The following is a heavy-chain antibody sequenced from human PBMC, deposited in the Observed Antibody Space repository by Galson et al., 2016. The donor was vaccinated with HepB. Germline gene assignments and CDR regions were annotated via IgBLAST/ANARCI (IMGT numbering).Heavy chain of an antibody. CDR2: LIPMFRRA. CDR3: AGGAAAGTGTHYYYYYGMDV. V-gene: IGHV1-69*13. Sequence: SVKVSCKASGGTFRSHAFSWVRQAPGQGLEWMGGLIPMFRRASYAQKFQGRVTITADESTSTAYMDLSSLRFDDTAMYYCAGGAAAGTGTHYYYYYGMDVWGQGTTVTVSS. J-gene: IGHJ6*02. D-gene: IGHD6-13*01. CDR1: GGTFRSHA.